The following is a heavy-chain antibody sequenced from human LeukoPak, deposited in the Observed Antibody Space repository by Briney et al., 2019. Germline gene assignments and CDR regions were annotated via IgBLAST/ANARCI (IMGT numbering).Heavy chain of an antibody. D-gene: IGHD3-10*01. Sequence: GGSLRLSCAASGFTFSSYSMNWVRQAPGKGLEWVSSISTRSSYIYYADSVKGRFTISRDNARNSLSLQMNSLRAEDTAVYYCAARVSYGSGSYPIDYWGQGTLVTVSS. J-gene: IGHJ4*02. CDR1: GFTFSSYS. V-gene: IGHV3-21*01. CDR2: ISTRSSYI. CDR3: AARVSYGSGSYPIDY.